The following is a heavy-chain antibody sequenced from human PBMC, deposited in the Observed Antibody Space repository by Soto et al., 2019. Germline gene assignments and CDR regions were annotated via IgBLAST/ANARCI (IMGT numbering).Heavy chain of an antibody. Sequence: PGGSLRLSCVGSGFMFNRYAMNWVRQAPGKGLEWVSIISSRGDKTSYAESVKGRFTISRDDSRNTLFLHMNSLWAEDTAIYYCAKETGYSYGSQPNALDVWGQGTTVTVSS. V-gene: IGHV3-23*01. D-gene: IGHD1-26*01. CDR2: ISSRGDKT. J-gene: IGHJ6*02. CDR3: AKETGYSYGSQPNALDV. CDR1: GFMFNRYA.